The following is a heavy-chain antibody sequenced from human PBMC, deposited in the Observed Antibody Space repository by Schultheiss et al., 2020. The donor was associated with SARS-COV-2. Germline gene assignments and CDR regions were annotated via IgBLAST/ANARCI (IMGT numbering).Heavy chain of an antibody. D-gene: IGHD5-24*01. CDR3: ARGGGMATTGAFDI. V-gene: IGHV4-59*08. CDR2: IYYSGST. Sequence: SETLSLTCAVYGGSFSGYYWSWIRQTPGKGLEWIGYIYYSGSTNYNPSLKSRVTISVDTSKNQFSLKLSSVTAADTAVYYCARGGGMATTGAFDIWGQGTMVTVSS. CDR1: GGSFSGYY. J-gene: IGHJ3*02.